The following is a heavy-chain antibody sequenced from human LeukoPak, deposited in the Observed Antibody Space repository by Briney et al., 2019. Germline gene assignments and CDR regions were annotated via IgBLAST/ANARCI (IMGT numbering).Heavy chain of an antibody. V-gene: IGHV3-53*01. Sequence: GGFLRLSCAASGFTVINNYMTWVRQAPGKGLEWVSVIYSGGTTHYADSVKGRFTISRDNSKNTLYLQMNSLRVDDTAVYYCSTNTSWGVWGKGDTGSVSS. D-gene: IGHD3-16*01. J-gene: IGHJ6*04. CDR1: GFTVINNY. CDR2: IYSGGTT. CDR3: STNTSWGV.